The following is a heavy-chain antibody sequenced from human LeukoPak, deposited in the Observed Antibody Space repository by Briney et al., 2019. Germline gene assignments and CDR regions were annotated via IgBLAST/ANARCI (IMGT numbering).Heavy chain of an antibody. CDR3: ASSTSYYYDTSGYFEY. Sequence: CGTLSLTCTVATGLIGCISSCRAWIRQIPGNRPTMLRSLAYSGSTYYKSSLKSRVTLSVDAAKNQFSLNLTSVTAADTALFYCASSTSYYYDTSGYFEYWGQGILVTVSS. CDR2: LAYSGST. J-gene: IGHJ4*02. D-gene: IGHD3-22*01. V-gene: IGHV4-39*01. CDR1: TGLIGCISSC.